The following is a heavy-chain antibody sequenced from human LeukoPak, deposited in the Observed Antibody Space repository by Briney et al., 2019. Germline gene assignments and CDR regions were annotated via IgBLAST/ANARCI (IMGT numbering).Heavy chain of an antibody. CDR3: ARDRGSYSGSDAFDL. Sequence: SETLSLTCTVSGGSISSYSWSWIRQPPGEGLEWIGYIYYSGGTYYNPSLKSRVTVPVDTSKNQFSLKLSSVTAADTAVYYCARDRGSYSGSDAFDLWGQGTMVTVSS. V-gene: IGHV4-59*12. D-gene: IGHD1-26*01. CDR2: IYYSGGT. J-gene: IGHJ3*01. CDR1: GGSISSYS.